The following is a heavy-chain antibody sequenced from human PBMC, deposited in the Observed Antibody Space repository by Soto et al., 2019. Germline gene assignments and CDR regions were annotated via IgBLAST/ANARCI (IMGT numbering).Heavy chain of an antibody. CDR1: GYTFTSYG. J-gene: IGHJ4*02. CDR2: ISAYNGNT. V-gene: IGHV1-18*01. Sequence: ASVKVSCKASGYTFTSYGISWVRQAPGQGLEWMGWISAYNGNTNYAQKLQGRVTMTTDTSTSTAYMELRSLRSDDTAVYCCARDAPPYYDSSGDFDYWAQGTLVTVSS. CDR3: ARDAPPYYDSSGDFDY. D-gene: IGHD3-22*01.